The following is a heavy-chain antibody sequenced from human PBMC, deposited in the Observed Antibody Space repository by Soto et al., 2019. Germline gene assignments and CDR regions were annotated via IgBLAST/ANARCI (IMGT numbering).Heavy chain of an antibody. CDR2: ISPGSRYP. CDR1: VFTCGDSY. D-gene: IGHD2-15*01. CDR3: VRGGGGGLFDP. Sequence: GSLRGACAGSVFTCGDSYMSWIRQAPGKGLEWLSYISPGSRYPAYADSVKGRFTISRDNAKRSLYLQMMSLTAEDTAIYYCVRGGGGGLFDPWGQGTMVTVSS. J-gene: IGHJ5*02. V-gene: IGHV3-11*06.